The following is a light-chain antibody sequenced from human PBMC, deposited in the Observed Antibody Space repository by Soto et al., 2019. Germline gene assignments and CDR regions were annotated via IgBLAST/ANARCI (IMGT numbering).Light chain of an antibody. CDR1: QSISPW. CDR3: LQNVSQWT. J-gene: IGKJ1*01. Sequence: DFQNTQAPSNAVSCVGDRVTITCRASQSISPWLAWYQQIPGEAPKLLIYKASSLESWVPSRFSGSGSGTEFTLTISSLHSDNDAANYGLQNVSQWTF. CDR2: KAS. V-gene: IGKV1-5*03.